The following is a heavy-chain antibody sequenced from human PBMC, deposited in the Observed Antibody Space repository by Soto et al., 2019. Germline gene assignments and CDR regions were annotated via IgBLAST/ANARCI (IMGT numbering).Heavy chain of an antibody. D-gene: IGHD1-1*01. CDR1: GGSISSYY. CDR3: ARRYGSSFDY. J-gene: IGHJ4*02. CDR2: IYYSGST. Sequence: SETLSLTCTVSGGSISSYYWSWLRQPPGKGLEWIGYIYYSGSTNYNPSLKSRVTISVDTSKNQFSLKLSSVTAADTAVYYCARRYGSSFDYWGQGTLVTVSS. V-gene: IGHV4-59*08.